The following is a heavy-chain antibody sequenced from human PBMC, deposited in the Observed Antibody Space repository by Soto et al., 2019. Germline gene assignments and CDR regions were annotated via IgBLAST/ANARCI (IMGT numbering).Heavy chain of an antibody. V-gene: IGHV3-15*07. CDR2: IKSKTDGGTT. D-gene: IGHD2-2*01. J-gene: IGHJ5*02. CDR1: GFTFSNAW. CDR3: AKDNCISTSCYRLYNWFDP. Sequence: PGESLKISCAASGFTFSNAWMNWVRQAPGKGLEWVGRIKSKTDGGTTDYAAPMKGRFTISRDDSKNTLYLQMNNLRAEDTAVYYCAKDNCISTSCYRLYNWFDPWGQGTLVTVSS.